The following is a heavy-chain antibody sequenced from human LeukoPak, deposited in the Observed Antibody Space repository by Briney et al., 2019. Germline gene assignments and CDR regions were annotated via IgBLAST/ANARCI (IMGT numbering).Heavy chain of an antibody. Sequence: PGGSLRLSCAASGFTFSNYWMNWVRQAPGKGLQWVANINRDGSEEYYVDSVKGRFTISRDNAKNSLSLQMSSLRAEDTAVYYCVGRRTSAAGNFWGQGTLVTVSS. CDR3: VGRRTSAAGNF. V-gene: IGHV3-7*01. J-gene: IGHJ4*02. D-gene: IGHD6-13*01. CDR2: INRDGSEE. CDR1: GFTFSNYW.